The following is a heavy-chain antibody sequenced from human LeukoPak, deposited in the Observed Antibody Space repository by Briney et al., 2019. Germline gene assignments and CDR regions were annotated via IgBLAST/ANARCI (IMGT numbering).Heavy chain of an antibody. V-gene: IGHV1-18*01. CDR2: ISAYNGNT. CDR3: ARGSTARYYYDSSGYYRGAVDY. Sequence: ASVKVSCKASGYTSTSYGISWVRQAPGQGLEWMGWISAYNGNTNYAQKLQGRVTMTTDTSTSTAYMELRSLRSDDTAVYYCARGSTARYYYDSSGYYRGAVDYWGQGTLVTISS. D-gene: IGHD3-22*01. CDR1: GYTSTSYG. J-gene: IGHJ4*02.